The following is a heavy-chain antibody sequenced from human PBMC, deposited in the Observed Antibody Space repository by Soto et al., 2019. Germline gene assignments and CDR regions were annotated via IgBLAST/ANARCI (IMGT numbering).Heavy chain of an antibody. D-gene: IGHD4-17*01. CDR1: GGSITSSDYY. Sequence: PSETLSLTCTVSGGSITSSDYYWIWIRQPPGKGLEWIGYIYSSGNTYYNPSLKSRLTISVDTSKNQFSLKLNSVTAADTALYYCARGLSAATVVTFYFDYWGQGTLVTVSS. CDR2: IYSSGNT. J-gene: IGHJ4*02. CDR3: ARGLSAATVVTFYFDY. V-gene: IGHV4-31*03.